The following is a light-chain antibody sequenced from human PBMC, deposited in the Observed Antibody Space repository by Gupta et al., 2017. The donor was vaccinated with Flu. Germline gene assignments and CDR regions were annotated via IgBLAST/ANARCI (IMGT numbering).Light chain of an antibody. J-gene: IGKJ1*01. CDR2: GAS. CDR3: QQYGCFRT. Sequence: DNLMTKSPSTMYASVGDKVTISRRASRTVYGYLAWYQQKPGKAPKLLIYGASNLDGGVPARFSGSGYGTDFTLTISSLHPDYFATYYCQQYGCFRTSGQGTKVEIK. V-gene: IGKV1-5*03. CDR1: RTVYGY.